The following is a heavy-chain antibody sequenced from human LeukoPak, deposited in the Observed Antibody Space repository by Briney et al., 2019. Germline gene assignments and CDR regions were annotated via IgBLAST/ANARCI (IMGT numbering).Heavy chain of an antibody. CDR1: GGSISGYY. V-gene: IGHV4-59*01. J-gene: IGHJ4*02. D-gene: IGHD6-13*01. CDR3: ARDGTTAGNYYDY. Sequence: SETLSLTCAVSGGSISGYYWGWIRQPPGKGLEWIGYIYYTGSTNSNPSLKSRVTISVDTSKNQFSLKLRSVTAADTAIYYCARDGTTAGNYYDYWGQGTLVTVSS. CDR2: IYYTGST.